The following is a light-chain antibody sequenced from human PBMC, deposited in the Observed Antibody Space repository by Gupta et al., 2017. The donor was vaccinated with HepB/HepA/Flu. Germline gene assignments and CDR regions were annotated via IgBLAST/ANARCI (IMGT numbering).Light chain of an antibody. Sequence: QSALTQPASVSGSPGQSITLSCTGTTSDVGGYNYVSWYTQHPGKAPKLMINDVSNRRSGVSNRFSGSKSGNTAALTSAGLQAEDEADYYCSSDTSSSTHWVFGGGTKLTVL. CDR1: TSDVGGYNY. CDR3: SSDTSSSTHWV. V-gene: IGLV2-14*03. CDR2: DVS. J-gene: IGLJ3*02.